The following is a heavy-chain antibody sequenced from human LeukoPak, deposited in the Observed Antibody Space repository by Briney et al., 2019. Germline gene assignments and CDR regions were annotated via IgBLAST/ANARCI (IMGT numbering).Heavy chain of an antibody. CDR2: IYSGGST. V-gene: IGHV3-53*05. Sequence: GGSLRLPCAASEFTVSVNYMSWVRQAPGKGLEWVSFIYSGGSTYYADSVKGRFTISRDNSKNTLYLQMNSLRADDTAVYYCAKEIWPTVTTPGLTYFDYWGQGTLVTVSS. CDR1: EFTVSVNY. J-gene: IGHJ4*02. CDR3: AKEIWPTVTTPGLTYFDY. D-gene: IGHD4-17*01.